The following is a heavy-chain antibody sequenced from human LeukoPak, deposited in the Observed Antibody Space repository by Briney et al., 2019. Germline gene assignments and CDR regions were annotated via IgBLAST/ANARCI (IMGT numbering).Heavy chain of an antibody. V-gene: IGHV1-18*01. CDR2: ISAYNGNT. D-gene: IGHD1-7*01. CDR3: ARSITGTTPGAFDI. Sequence: GAPVKVSCKASGYTFTSYGISWVRQAPGQGLEWMGWISAYNGNTNYAQKLQGRVTMTTDTSTSTAYMEPRSLRSDDTAVYYCARSITGTTPGAFDIWGQGTMVTVSS. J-gene: IGHJ3*02. CDR1: GYTFTSYG.